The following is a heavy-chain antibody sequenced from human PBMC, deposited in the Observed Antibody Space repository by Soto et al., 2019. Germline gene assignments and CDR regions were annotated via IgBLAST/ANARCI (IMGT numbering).Heavy chain of an antibody. CDR2: ISSSSGYI. Sequence: GGSLRLSCAASGFTFSSYSMNWVRQAPGKGLEWVSSISSSSGYIYYADSVKGRFTISRDNAKNSLYLQMNSLRAEDTAVYYCARESDCSSTSCYDYWGQGTLVTVSS. CDR3: ARESDCSSTSCYDY. D-gene: IGHD2-2*01. J-gene: IGHJ4*02. V-gene: IGHV3-21*01. CDR1: GFTFSSYS.